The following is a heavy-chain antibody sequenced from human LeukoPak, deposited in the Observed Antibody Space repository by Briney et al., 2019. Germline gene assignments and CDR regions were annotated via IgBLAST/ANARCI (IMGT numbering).Heavy chain of an antibody. CDR3: ARDAYSGGSCYAY. V-gene: IGHV3-7*01. Sequence: GGSLRLSCAVSGFTFSSYWMSWVRQAPGKGLEWVANINQDGSEKYYVDSLEGRFTISRDNAKNSLFLQMNSLRAEDTAVYYCARDAYSGGSCYAYWGQGTLVIVS. D-gene: IGHD2-15*01. CDR1: GFTFSSYW. J-gene: IGHJ4*02. CDR2: INQDGSEK.